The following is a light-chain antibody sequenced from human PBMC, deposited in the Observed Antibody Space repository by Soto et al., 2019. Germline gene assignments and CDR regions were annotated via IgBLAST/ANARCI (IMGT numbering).Light chain of an antibody. CDR3: MQALQTPPT. J-gene: IGKJ4*01. CDR2: LGS. Sequence: EIVMTQSPFSLPVTPGEPASISCRSSQSLLYSNGYNYLDWYLQKPGQSPQLLIYLGSNRASGVPDRFSGSGSGTDFTLKISRVEAEDVGVYYCMQALQTPPTFGGGTKVEIK. CDR1: QSLLYSNGYNY. V-gene: IGKV2-28*01.